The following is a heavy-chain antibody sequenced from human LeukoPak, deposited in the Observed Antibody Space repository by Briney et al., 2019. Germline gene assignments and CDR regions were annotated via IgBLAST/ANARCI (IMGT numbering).Heavy chain of an antibody. V-gene: IGHV3-73*01. CDR2: IRSKANSYAT. CDR1: GFTFSGSA. CDR3: VTGGNSGSVY. D-gene: IGHD4-23*01. J-gene: IGHJ4*02. Sequence: GGSLRLSCAASGFTFSGSAMHCVRQASGKGLEWVGRIRSKANSYATAYAASVKGRFTISRDDSKNRAYLQMNSLKTEDTAVYYCVTGGNSGSVYWGQGTLVTVSS.